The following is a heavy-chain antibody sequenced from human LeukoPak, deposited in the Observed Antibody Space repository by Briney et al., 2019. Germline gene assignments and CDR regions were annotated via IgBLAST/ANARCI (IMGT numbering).Heavy chain of an antibody. CDR1: GYSFTNYW. D-gene: IGHD3-10*01. CDR2: IYPGDSDP. Sequence: GESPKTSRNGPGYSFTNYWLGWVRQMPGKGLEWMVIIYPGDSDPRFSPFFEGQVTISADKSISTAYLQWSSLKASDTAMYYCARLRFEESDYYYGMDVWGQGTTVTVSS. J-gene: IGHJ6*02. V-gene: IGHV5-51*01. CDR3: ARLRFEESDYYYGMDV.